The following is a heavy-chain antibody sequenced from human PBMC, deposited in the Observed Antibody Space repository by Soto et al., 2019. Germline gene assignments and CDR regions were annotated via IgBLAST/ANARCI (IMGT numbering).Heavy chain of an antibody. Sequence: GGSLGLSCAASGFTFSSYAMSWVRQAPGKGLEWVSAISGSGGSTYYADSVKGRFTISRDNSKNTLYLQMNSLRAEDTAVYYCAKGEVLRYFDWLSSRHYFDYWGQGTLVTVSS. V-gene: IGHV3-23*01. CDR1: GFTFSSYA. CDR2: ISGSGGST. D-gene: IGHD3-9*01. CDR3: AKGEVLRYFDWLSSRHYFDY. J-gene: IGHJ4*02.